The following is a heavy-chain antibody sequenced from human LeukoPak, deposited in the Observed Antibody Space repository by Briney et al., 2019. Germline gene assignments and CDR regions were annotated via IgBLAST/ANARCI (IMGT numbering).Heavy chain of an antibody. V-gene: IGHV3-23*01. CDR2: ISGSGDRT. Sequence: PGGSLRLSCAASRFTFSSYAMSWVRQAPAGGLEWVSAISGSGDRTYYADSVKGRFTISRDNSRNTLYLQMDSLRDEDTAVYYCAKPHFDYWGQGTLVTVSS. CDR1: RFTFSSYA. J-gene: IGHJ4*02. CDR3: AKPHFDY.